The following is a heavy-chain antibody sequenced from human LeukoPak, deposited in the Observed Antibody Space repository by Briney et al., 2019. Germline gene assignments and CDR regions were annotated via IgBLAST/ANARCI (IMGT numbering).Heavy chain of an antibody. J-gene: IGHJ5*02. CDR3: ATLRDSSSWYRRSNSHWFDP. D-gene: IGHD6-13*01. V-gene: IGHV4-61*01. CDR1: GGSISSSIYY. CDR2: IYYSGST. Sequence: PSETLSLTCTVSGGSISSSIYYWSWIRQPPGKGLEWIGYIYYSGSTNYNPSLKSRVTISVDTSKNQFSLKLSSVTAADTAVYYCATLRDSSSWYRRSNSHWFDPWGQGTLVTVSS.